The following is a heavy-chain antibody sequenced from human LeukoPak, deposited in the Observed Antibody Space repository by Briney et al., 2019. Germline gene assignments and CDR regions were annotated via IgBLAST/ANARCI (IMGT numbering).Heavy chain of an antibody. Sequence: PSGTLSLTCGVSGCSITSTNWWSWVRHPPGQLLEWIGEISLSGLTNYNPSLKSRVTMALDKSKNHLSLNLTSVTAADTAEYYCSRENGAFSPFGYWGQGTLVTVSS. J-gene: IGHJ4*02. V-gene: IGHV4-4*02. CDR1: GCSITSTNW. D-gene: IGHD2-8*01. CDR3: SRENGAFSPFGY. CDR2: ISLSGLT.